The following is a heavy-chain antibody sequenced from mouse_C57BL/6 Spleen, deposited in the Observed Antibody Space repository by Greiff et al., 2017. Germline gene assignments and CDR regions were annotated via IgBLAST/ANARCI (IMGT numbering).Heavy chain of an antibody. CDR1: GFTFSDYG. CDR3: ARWAVVPFAY. D-gene: IGHD1-1*01. J-gene: IGHJ3*01. CDR2: ISSGGSTI. V-gene: IGHV5-17*01. Sequence: EVKLVESGGGLVKPGGSLKLSCAASGFTFSDYGMHWVRQAPEKGLEWVAYISSGGSTIYYADTVKGRFTISRDNAKNTLFLQMTSLRSADTAMYYCARWAVVPFAYWGQGTLVTVSA.